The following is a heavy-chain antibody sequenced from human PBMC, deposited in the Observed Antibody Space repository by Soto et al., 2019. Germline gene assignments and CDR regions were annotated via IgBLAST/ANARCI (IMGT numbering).Heavy chain of an antibody. CDR2: ISYDGSNK. CDR1: GFTFSSYA. V-gene: IGHV3-30-3*01. CDR3: ARDRGVAGAWGYYYYYYGMDV. J-gene: IGHJ6*02. Sequence: HPWGSLRLACAASGFTFSSYAMHWVRQAPGKGLEWVAVISYDGSNKYYADSVKGRFTISRDNSKNTLYLQMNSLRAEDTAVYYCARDRGVAGAWGYYYYYYGMDVWGQGTTVTVSS. D-gene: IGHD6-19*01.